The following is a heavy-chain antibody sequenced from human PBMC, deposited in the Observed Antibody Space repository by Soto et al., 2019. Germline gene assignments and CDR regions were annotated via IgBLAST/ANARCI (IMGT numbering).Heavy chain of an antibody. Sequence: QVQLVESGGGVVQPGRSLKLSCVASGFTLSHYALHWVRQAPGKGPEWMAFISNDGSNKLYADSVKGRFTISRDNSKNTLYLEMNSLRPEDTAVFYCARAGGGYLDYWGQGTLVTVSP. CDR2: ISNDGSNK. CDR1: GFTLSHYA. CDR3: ARAGGGYLDY. V-gene: IGHV3-30*04. D-gene: IGHD3-22*01. J-gene: IGHJ4*02.